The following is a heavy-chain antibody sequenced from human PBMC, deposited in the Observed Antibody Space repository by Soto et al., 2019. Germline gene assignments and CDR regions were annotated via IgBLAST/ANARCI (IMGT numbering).Heavy chain of an antibody. J-gene: IGHJ4*02. CDR3: AKVRGDVVVVAATDY. D-gene: IGHD2-15*01. V-gene: IGHV3-23*01. CDR2: ISGSGGSS. CDR1: GFTFSSYA. Sequence: EVQLLESGGGLVQPGGSLRLSCAASGFTFSSYAMSWVRQAPGKGLEWVSAISGSGGSSSYADSVKGRFTISRDNSKNTLYLQMNSLRAEDTAVYYCAKVRGDVVVVAATDYWGQGTLVTVSS.